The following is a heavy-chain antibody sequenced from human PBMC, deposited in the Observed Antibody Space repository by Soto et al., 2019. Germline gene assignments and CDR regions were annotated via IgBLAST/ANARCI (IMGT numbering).Heavy chain of an antibody. D-gene: IGHD4-4*01. V-gene: IGHV3-7*03. CDR1: GFSFSSAW. CDR2: MNEDGSER. J-gene: IGHJ4*02. CDR3: TRDRAYRRFDY. Sequence: EVQLVESGGGLVQPGGSLRLSCAVSGFSFSSAWMTWLRQAPGKGLERVAIMNEDGSERYYVASVKGRFTISRDNAKNELFLQMNSLRVEDTAVYFCTRDRAYRRFDYWGQGSLVTVSS.